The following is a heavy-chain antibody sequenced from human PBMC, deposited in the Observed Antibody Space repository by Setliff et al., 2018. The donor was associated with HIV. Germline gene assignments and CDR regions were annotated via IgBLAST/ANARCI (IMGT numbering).Heavy chain of an antibody. D-gene: IGHD1-26*01. J-gene: IGHJ3*01. V-gene: IGHV1-69*05. CDR3: ATEGAGGSYQRASALDV. Sequence: SVKVSCKSSAGSFSIFAINWVRQAPGQGLEWMGGMMTIFSTTNYARKFQGRVTSTTDESTGTAYMELSNLRSEDTAVYYCATEGAGGSYQRASALDVWGQGTMVTVSS. CDR1: AGSFSIFA. CDR2: MMTIFSTT.